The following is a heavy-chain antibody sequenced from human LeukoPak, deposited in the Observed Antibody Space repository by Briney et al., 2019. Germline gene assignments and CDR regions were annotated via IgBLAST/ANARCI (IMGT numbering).Heavy chain of an antibody. CDR3: AKDRAYYSDSSGYYLVRAYDY. Sequence: GGSLRLSCAASGFTFSTYAMSWVRQAPGKGLEWVSGISGNGGSTFYADSVRGRFTISRDNSKNTLYLQMNSLRAEDTAVYYCAKDRAYYSDSSGYYLVRAYDYWGQGTLVTVSS. CDR2: ISGNGGST. D-gene: IGHD3-22*01. CDR1: GFTFSTYA. J-gene: IGHJ4*02. V-gene: IGHV3-23*01.